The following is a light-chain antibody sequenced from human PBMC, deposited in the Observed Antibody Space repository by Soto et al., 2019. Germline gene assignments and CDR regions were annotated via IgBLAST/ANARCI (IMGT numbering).Light chain of an antibody. J-gene: IGKJ1*01. CDR1: QSISTY. Sequence: DIQMTQSPSSLSASVGDRVTITCRASQSISTYLNWYQQKPGKAPKLLVYAASSLQSGVPSRFSGSGSGTDFTRTISSLQPEDFATFYCQQGYSTPPTFGQGTKVDIK. CDR3: QQGYSTPPT. V-gene: IGKV1-39*01. CDR2: AAS.